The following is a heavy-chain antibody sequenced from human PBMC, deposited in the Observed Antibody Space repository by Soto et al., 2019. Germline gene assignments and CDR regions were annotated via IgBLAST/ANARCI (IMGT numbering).Heavy chain of an antibody. CDR2: IYHSGIT. CDR3: ARGPPCCR. CDR1: GGSMSSGGYS. J-gene: IGHJ4*02. Sequence: QLQLQESGSGLVKPSQTLSLTCAVSGGSMSSGGYSWSWIRQPPGKGLEWIGYIYHSGITYYNPALKTRVTISVDRSKNQFSLELRSVTAADTAASYCARGPPCCRRGQGSLVTVSS. V-gene: IGHV4-30-2*01.